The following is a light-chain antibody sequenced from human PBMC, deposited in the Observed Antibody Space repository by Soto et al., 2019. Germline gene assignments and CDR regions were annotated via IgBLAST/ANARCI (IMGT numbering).Light chain of an antibody. J-gene: IGKJ1*01. CDR2: KAS. Sequence: DIQMTRSASALSASVGDRVTRTCLASQSISSWLAWYQQKPGKAPKLLIYKASSLESGVPSRFSGSGSGTEFTLTISSLQPDDFATYYCQQYNSYSRTFGQGTKVDI. CDR3: QQYNSYSRT. V-gene: IGKV1-5*03. CDR1: QSISSW.